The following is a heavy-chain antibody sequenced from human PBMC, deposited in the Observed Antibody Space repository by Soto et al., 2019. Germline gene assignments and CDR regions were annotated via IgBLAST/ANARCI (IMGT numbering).Heavy chain of an antibody. CDR2: IYYSGST. J-gene: IGHJ2*01. CDR3: ARVRDSSGYRDWYFDL. V-gene: IGHV4-31*03. CDR1: GGSISSGGYY. Sequence: QVQLQESGPGLVKPSQTLSLTCTVSGGSISSGGYYWSWIRQHPGKGLEWIGYIYYSGSTYYNPSLKSRVTISVDTSKNQFSLKLSSVTAADTAVYYCARVRDSSGYRDWYFDLWGRGTLVTVSS. D-gene: IGHD3-22*01.